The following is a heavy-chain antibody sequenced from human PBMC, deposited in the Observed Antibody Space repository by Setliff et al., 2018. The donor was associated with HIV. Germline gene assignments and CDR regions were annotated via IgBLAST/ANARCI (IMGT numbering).Heavy chain of an antibody. CDR2: ISVSGTDI. D-gene: IGHD3-10*01. CDR1: GFTFTNYY. Sequence: GGSLRLSCAASGFTFTNYYMSWIRQAPGKGLELLSYISVSGTDIKYADSVKGRFTISRDKSKNTLYLQMNSLRAEDTAFYYCSKEKFTFTVVRGVIDSWGQGTLVTVSS. J-gene: IGHJ4*02. CDR3: SKEKFTFTVVRGVIDS. V-gene: IGHV3-11*05.